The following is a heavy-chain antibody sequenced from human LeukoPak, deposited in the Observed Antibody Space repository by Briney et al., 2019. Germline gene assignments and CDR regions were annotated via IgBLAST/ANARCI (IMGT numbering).Heavy chain of an antibody. Sequence: SVKVSCKASGGTFSSYAISWVRQAPGQGLEWMGRITPILGIANYAQKFQGRVTITADKSTSTAYMELSSLRSEDTAVYYCARDLGDGYNLGYFDYWGQGTLVTVSS. D-gene: IGHD5-24*01. V-gene: IGHV1-69*04. CDR1: GGTFSSYA. CDR3: ARDLGDGYNLGYFDY. J-gene: IGHJ4*02. CDR2: ITPILGIA.